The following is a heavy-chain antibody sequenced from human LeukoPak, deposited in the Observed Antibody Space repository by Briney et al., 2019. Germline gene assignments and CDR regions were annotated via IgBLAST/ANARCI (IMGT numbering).Heavy chain of an antibody. CDR1: GFTFSTYA. CDR2: ISQNGNEK. Sequence: PGGSLRLSCAASGFTFSTYAMHWVRQAPGKGLEWVAVISQNGNEKYYTDSVKGRFTISRDNAKNSLYLQMNSLRAEDTALYYCAKSRTSVIVVVMLDYWGQGTLVTVSS. D-gene: IGHD3-22*01. V-gene: IGHV3-30*04. J-gene: IGHJ4*02. CDR3: AKSRTSVIVVVMLDY.